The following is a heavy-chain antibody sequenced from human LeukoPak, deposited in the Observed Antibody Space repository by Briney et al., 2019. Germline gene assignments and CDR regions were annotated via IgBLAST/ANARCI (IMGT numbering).Heavy chain of an antibody. V-gene: IGHV4-61*09. CDR2: IHTSGST. CDR1: GASISSTSYC. D-gene: IGHD1-20*01. J-gene: IGHJ4*01. Sequence: SQTLSLTCTVSGASISSTSYCWGWIRQPAGEGLEWIGHIHTSGSTNYNPSLKSRVTISVDTSKNQFSLKLSSVTAADTAVYYCVRDPRNWNYFDYWGHGILVTVSS. CDR3: VRDPRNWNYFDY.